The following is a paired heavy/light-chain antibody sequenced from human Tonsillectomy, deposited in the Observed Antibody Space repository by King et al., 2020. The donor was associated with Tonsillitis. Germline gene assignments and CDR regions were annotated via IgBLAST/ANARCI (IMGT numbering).Light chain of an antibody. CDR3: NSRDSSGDQYV. V-gene: IGLV3-19*01. J-gene: IGLJ1*01. Sequence: SSELTQDPAVSVALGQTVRITCQGDSLRTYYASWYQQKPGQAPILVLYHKNNRPSGIPDRFSGSSSGNTASLTITGAQAEDEADYYCNSRDSSGDQYVFGTGTSVTVL. CDR2: HKN. CDR1: SLRTYY.
Heavy chain of an antibody. CDR3: AKDLPPFIFRIRGVIRPDQGPLDY. CDR1: G. J-gene: IGHJ4*02. CDR2: ISYDGSQK. Sequence: GMHWVRQAAGKGLEWVAVISYDGSQKYYADSVKGRITISRDNSKNTLYLEMNSLRAEDTAVYYCAKDLPPFIFRIRGVIRPDQGPLDYWGQGTLVTVSS. D-gene: IGHD3-10*01. V-gene: IGHV3-30*18.